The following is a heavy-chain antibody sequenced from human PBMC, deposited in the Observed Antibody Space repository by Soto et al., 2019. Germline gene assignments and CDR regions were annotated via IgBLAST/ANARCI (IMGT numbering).Heavy chain of an antibody. V-gene: IGHV4-59*01. Sequence: PSETLSLTCTVSGGSMSGSYWSWVRQCPGKGLEWIAYIYYTGSPEYNPSLNSRVTISVDTSKNQFSLKLSAVTAADTAVYYCARAQLWFGELLSFDYWGQGTLVTVSS. J-gene: IGHJ4*02. D-gene: IGHD3-10*01. CDR3: ARAQLWFGELLSFDY. CDR2: IYYTGSP. CDR1: GGSMSGSY.